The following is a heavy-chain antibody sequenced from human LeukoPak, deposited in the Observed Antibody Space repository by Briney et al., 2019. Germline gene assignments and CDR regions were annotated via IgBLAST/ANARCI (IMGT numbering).Heavy chain of an antibody. D-gene: IGHD5-12*01. CDR3: AGLRGRPHAFDI. V-gene: IGHV4-31*03. J-gene: IGHJ3*02. CDR1: GGSISSDDYY. CDR2: IYYSGST. Sequence: SETLSLTCTVSGGSISSDDYYWSWIRQHPGKGLEWIGYIYYSGSTYYNPSLKSRVTISVDTSKNQFSLKLSSVTAADTAVYYCAGLRGRPHAFDIWGQGTVVTVSS.